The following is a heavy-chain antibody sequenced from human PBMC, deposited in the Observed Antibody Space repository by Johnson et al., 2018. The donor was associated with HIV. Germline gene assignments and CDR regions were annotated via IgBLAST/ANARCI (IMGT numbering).Heavy chain of an antibody. Sequence: VQLVESGGGLVQPGRSLRLSCAASGFTFDDYAMHWVRQAPGKGLEWVSGISWNSGSIGYADSVRGRFSISRDNSKNTLYLQMNRLRAEDTALYYCARGGLGYQNIHDAFDIWGQGTMVTVSS. CDR1: GFTFDDYA. CDR3: ARGGLGYQNIHDAFDI. V-gene: IGHV3-9*01. J-gene: IGHJ3*02. CDR2: ISWNSGSI. D-gene: IGHD2-2*01.